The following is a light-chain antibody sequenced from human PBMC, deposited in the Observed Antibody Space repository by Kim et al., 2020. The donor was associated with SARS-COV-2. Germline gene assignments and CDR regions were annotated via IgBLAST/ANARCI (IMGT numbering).Light chain of an antibody. CDR2: DNY. CDR3: AAWDDSLSGLV. J-gene: IGLJ2*01. V-gene: IGLV1-47*02. CDR1: SSNIGRNY. Sequence: QSVLTQPPSASGTPGQRVTISCSGSSSNIGRNYVFWYQQLPGTAPKLLIYDNYQRPSGVPDRFSGSKSATSASLAIGGLRSEDEADYYCAAWDDSLSGLVFGGGIQLSVL.